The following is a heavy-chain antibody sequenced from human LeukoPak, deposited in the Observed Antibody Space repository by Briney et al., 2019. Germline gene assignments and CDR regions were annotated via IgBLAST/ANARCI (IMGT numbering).Heavy chain of an antibody. J-gene: IGHJ4*02. D-gene: IGHD2-15*01. CDR3: ARGVGYCSGGSCQQFDY. CDR2: ISGSGGST. Sequence: PGGSLRLSCAASGFTCSSYGMSWVRQAPGKGLKWGSAISGSGGSTYYADSVKGRITISRDNSKNTLYLQMNSLRAEDTDVYYCARGVGYCSGGSCQQFDYWGQGTLVTVSS. CDR1: GFTCSSYG. V-gene: IGHV3-23*01.